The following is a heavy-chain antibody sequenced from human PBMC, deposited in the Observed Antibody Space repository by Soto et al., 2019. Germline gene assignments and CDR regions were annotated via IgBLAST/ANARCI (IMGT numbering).Heavy chain of an antibody. J-gene: IGHJ6*02. Sequence: SETLSLTCAVSGGSISSGGYSWTWIRQPPGKGLEWIGYIYHSGSTYYNPSLKSRVTISVDTSKNQFSLKLNSVTAADTAVYYCARDLWGYCGTDCYPLDVWGQGTTVTVSS. CDR1: GGSISSGGYS. CDR3: ARDLWGYCGTDCYPLDV. CDR2: IYHSGST. D-gene: IGHD2-21*02. V-gene: IGHV4-30-2*01.